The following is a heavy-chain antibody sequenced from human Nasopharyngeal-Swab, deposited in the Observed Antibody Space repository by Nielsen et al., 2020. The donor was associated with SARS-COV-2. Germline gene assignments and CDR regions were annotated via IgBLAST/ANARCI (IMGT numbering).Heavy chain of an antibody. J-gene: IGHJ5*02. CDR3: ASCSGGSCYSGWFDP. CDR1: GFTFSSYG. CDR2: ISYDGSNK. V-gene: IGHV3-30*03. Sequence: GGPLRLSCAASGFTFSSYGMHWVRQAPGKGLEWVAVISYDGSNKYYADSVKGRFTISRDNSKNTLYLQMNSLRAEDTAVYYCASCSGGSCYSGWFDPWGQGTLVTVSS. D-gene: IGHD2-15*01.